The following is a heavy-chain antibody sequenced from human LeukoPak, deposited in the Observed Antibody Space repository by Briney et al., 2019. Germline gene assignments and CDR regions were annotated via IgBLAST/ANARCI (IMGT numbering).Heavy chain of an antibody. D-gene: IGHD4/OR15-4a*01. Sequence: GGSLRLSCAASGFTFSSYWMHWVRQAPGKGLVWVSQINFDGSRTTYADSVRGRFTISRDNAWNTLYLQMDSLRAEDTAVYFCARDGAVTIPFDSWGQGTLVTVPS. V-gene: IGHV3-74*03. CDR1: GFTFSSYW. CDR2: INFDGSRT. J-gene: IGHJ4*02. CDR3: ARDGAVTIPFDS.